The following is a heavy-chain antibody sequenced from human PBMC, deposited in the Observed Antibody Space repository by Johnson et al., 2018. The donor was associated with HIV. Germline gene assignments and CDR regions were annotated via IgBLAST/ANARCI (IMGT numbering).Heavy chain of an antibody. CDR3: AKDLGDAVGTTHDAFDI. CDR2: ISYDGSNK. V-gene: IGHV3-30*18. D-gene: IGHD1-26*01. J-gene: IGHJ3*02. Sequence: QMQLVESGGGVVQPGRSLRLSCAASAFTFSSYGMHWVRQAPGKGLEWVAVISYDGSNKYYADSVKGRFTISRDNSKNTLYLQMNSLRAEDTAVYYCAKDLGDAVGTTHDAFDIWGQGTMVTVSS. CDR1: AFTFSSYG.